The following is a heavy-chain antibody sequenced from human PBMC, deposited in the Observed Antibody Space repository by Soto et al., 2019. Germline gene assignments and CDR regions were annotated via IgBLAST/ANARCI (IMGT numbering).Heavy chain of an antibody. CDR2: IYYSGST. Sequence: SETLSLTCAVSGYSISTSNSWGWIRQPPGKGREWSGNIYYSGSTYYTPSLKSRVTMSVDTSKTKFSLKLSSVTAVDTAVYYCARNVGNGGNFHFDSWGQGTLVTVSS. V-gene: IGHV4-28*01. CDR3: ARNVGNGGNFHFDS. J-gene: IGHJ4*02. CDR1: GYSISTSNS. D-gene: IGHD2-21*02.